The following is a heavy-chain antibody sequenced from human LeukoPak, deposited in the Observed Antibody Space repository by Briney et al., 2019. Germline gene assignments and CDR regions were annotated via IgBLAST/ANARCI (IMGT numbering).Heavy chain of an antibody. CDR1: GVSVSSGSYY. CDR2: IYYSGST. J-gene: IGHJ4*02. V-gene: IGHV4-61*01. Sequence: SETLSLTCTVSGVSVSSGSYYWSWTRQPPGKGLEWIGYIYYSGSTNYNPSLKSRVTISVDTSKNQFSLKLSSVTAADTAVYYCAGEMATMNFDYWGQGTLVTVSS. D-gene: IGHD5-24*01. CDR3: AGEMATMNFDY.